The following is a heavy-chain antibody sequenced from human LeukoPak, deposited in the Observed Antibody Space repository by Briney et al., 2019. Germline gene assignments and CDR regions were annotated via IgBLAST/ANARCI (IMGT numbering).Heavy chain of an antibody. Sequence: PRGSLRLSCAASGFTFSTYEMNWVRQAPGKGLEWVSYIISSGNTIYYGDSVKGRFTTSRDNANNSLYLQMNSLRAEDTAVYYCVRTMITVTRFDYWGQGTLVTVSS. V-gene: IGHV3-48*03. CDR2: IISSGNTI. J-gene: IGHJ4*02. CDR1: GFTFSTYE. D-gene: IGHD4-17*01. CDR3: VRTMITVTRFDY.